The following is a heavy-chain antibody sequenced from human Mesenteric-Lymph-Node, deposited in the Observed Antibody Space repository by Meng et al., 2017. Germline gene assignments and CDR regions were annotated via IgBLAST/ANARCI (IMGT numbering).Heavy chain of an antibody. CDR1: GFTFSSYE. J-gene: IGHJ4*02. CDR3: ARDFCGDYLTTRPIVTPGY. CDR2: ISSSGSTI. V-gene: IGHV3-48*03. Sequence: GESLKISCAASGFTFSSYEMNWVRQAPGKGLEWVSYISSSGSTIYYADSVKGRFTISRDNSKNTLYLQMNSLRAEDTAVYYCARDFCGDYLTTRPIVTPGYWGQGTLVTVSS. D-gene: IGHD4-17*01.